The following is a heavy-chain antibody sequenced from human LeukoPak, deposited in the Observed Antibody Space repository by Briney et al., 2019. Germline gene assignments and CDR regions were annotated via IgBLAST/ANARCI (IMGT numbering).Heavy chain of an antibody. CDR2: ISGSGGST. CDR3: AKVGYDSSGILDY. D-gene: IGHD3-22*01. Sequence: GGSLRLSCAASGFTFSSYAMSWVRQAPGKGLEWVSAISGSGGSTYYADSVKGRFTISRDNSKNTLYLRMNSLRAEDTAVYYCAKVGYDSSGILDYWGQGTLVTVSS. V-gene: IGHV3-23*01. J-gene: IGHJ4*02. CDR1: GFTFSSYA.